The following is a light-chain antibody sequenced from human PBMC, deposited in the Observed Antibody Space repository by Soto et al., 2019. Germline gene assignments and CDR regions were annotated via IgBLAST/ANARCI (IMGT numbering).Light chain of an antibody. CDR1: TGAVTSGYY. V-gene: IGLV7-43*01. J-gene: IGLJ2*01. CDR2: NTS. Sequence: QAVVTQEPSLTVSPGGTVTLTCASSTGAVTSGYYPNWFQQKPGQAPRALIYNTSNKHSWTPARFSGSLLGGKVALTLSGVQPEDEAEYYCLLYYGAAGVFGGGTKLTVL. CDR3: LLYYGAAGV.